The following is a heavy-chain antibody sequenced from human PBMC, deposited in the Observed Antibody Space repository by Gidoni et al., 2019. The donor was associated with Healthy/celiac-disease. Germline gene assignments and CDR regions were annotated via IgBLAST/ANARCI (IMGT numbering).Heavy chain of an antibody. D-gene: IGHD3-10*01. CDR1: GFTFSSYW. CDR3: ARGYYYGSGSYYFHAFDI. CDR2: INSDGSST. J-gene: IGHJ3*02. Sequence: EVQLVESGGGLVQPGGSLRLSCAASGFTFSSYWMHWVRQAPGKGLVWVSRINSDGSSTSYADSVKGRFTISRDNAKNTLYLQMNSLRAEDTAVYYCARGYYYGSGSYYFHAFDIWGQGTMVTVSS. V-gene: IGHV3-74*01.